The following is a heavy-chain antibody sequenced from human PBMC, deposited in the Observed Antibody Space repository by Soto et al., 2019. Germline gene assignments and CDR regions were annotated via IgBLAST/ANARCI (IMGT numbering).Heavy chain of an antibody. V-gene: IGHV4-34*01. CDR2: INHSGST. D-gene: IGHD1-26*01. Sequence: QVQLQQWGAGLLKPSETLSLTCAVYGGSFSGYYWSWIRQPPGKGLEWIGEINHSGSTNYNPSLKSRVTISVDTSKNQFSLKLSSVTAADTAVYYCARGKYSGSYYLAFDIWGQGTTVTVSS. CDR3: ARGKYSGSYYLAFDI. J-gene: IGHJ3*02. CDR1: GGSFSGYY.